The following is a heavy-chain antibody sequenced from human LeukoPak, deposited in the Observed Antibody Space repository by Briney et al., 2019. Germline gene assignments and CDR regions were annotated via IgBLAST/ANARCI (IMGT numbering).Heavy chain of an antibody. CDR3: ARATDSRVAGYYFDY. J-gene: IGHJ4*02. V-gene: IGHV1-46*01. Sequence: ASVKVSCKASGYTFTTDYIHWVRQAPGQGLEWMGIINPSGGSTSYAQKFQGRVTMTRDTSTSTVYMELSSLRSEDTAVYYCARATDSRVAGYYFDYWGQGTLVTVSS. CDR1: GYTFTTDY. D-gene: IGHD1-26*01. CDR2: INPSGGST.